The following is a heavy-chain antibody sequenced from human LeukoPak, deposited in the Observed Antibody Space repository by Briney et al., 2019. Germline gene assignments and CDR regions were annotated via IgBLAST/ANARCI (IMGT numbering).Heavy chain of an antibody. Sequence: GASVKVSCKASGYTFTGYHMHWVRQAPGQGLEWMGWINLNSGDTNYAQKFQGGVTMTEDTSTDTAYMELSSLRSEDTAVYYCATDLMDYYDSSGYYRLDYWGQGTLVTVSS. V-gene: IGHV1-2*02. J-gene: IGHJ4*02. CDR2: INLNSGDT. D-gene: IGHD3-22*01. CDR3: ATDLMDYYDSSGYYRLDY. CDR1: GYTFTGYH.